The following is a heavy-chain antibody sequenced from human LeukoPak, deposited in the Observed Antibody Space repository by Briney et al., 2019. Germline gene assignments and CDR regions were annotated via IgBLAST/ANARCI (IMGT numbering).Heavy chain of an antibody. D-gene: IGHD4-17*01. CDR1: GGSISSSSYY. V-gene: IGHV4-39*01. Sequence: SETLSLTCTVSGGSISSSSYYWGWIRQPPGKGLEWIGSIYYSGSPYYNPSLQSRVTISLDTSKNQFSLRLSSVTAADTAVYYCARHYKYGDSGFDYWGQGTLVTVSS. CDR3: ARHYKYGDSGFDY. CDR2: IYYSGSP. J-gene: IGHJ4*02.